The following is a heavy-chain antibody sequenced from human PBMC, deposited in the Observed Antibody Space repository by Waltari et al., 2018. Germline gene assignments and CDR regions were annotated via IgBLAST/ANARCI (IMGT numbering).Heavy chain of an antibody. Sequence: QLVQSGAEVKKPGASVKVSCKASGYIFSNYGITWVRKAPGQGLEWMGGIYPNIGKTKYEPSLQGRVTLTTDTSTTTAYMEIRSLRSDDTAIYYCARDDADSSNFGGFWGQGTLVTVSS. D-gene: IGHD6-13*01. CDR1: GYIFSNYG. J-gene: IGHJ4*02. CDR3: ARDDADSSNFGGF. V-gene: IGHV1-18*01. CDR2: IYPNIGKT.